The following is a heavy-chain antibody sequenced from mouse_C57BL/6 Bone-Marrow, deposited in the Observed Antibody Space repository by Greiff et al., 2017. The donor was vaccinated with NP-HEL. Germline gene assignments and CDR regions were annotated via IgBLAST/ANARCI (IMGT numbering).Heavy chain of an antibody. V-gene: IGHV2-9-1*01. Sequence: VQLQESGPGLVAPSQSLSITCTVSGFSLTSYAISWVRQPPGKGLEWLGVIWTGGGTNYNSVFLKMNSLQTDDTARYYCAREGYGNYVDYAMDYWGQGTSVTVSS. J-gene: IGHJ4*01. CDR3: AREGYGNYVDYAMDY. D-gene: IGHD2-10*02. CDR1: GFSLTSYA. CDR2: IWTGGGT.